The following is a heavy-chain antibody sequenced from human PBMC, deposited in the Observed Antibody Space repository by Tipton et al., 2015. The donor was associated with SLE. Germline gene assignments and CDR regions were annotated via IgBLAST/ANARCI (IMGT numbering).Heavy chain of an antibody. CDR2: IFHSGST. J-gene: IGHJ2*01. D-gene: IGHD5-18*01. CDR3: ARTAGRPVKLWYFDL. V-gene: IGHV4-4*02. CDR1: GDSITSITRTNW. Sequence: TLSLTCTVSGDSITSITRTNWWSWVRQPPGKGLEWIGEIFHSGSTNYRPSLKSRVIISVDKPKNQFSLKLTSVTAADTAVYYCARTAGRPVKLWYFDLWGRGTLVTVSS.